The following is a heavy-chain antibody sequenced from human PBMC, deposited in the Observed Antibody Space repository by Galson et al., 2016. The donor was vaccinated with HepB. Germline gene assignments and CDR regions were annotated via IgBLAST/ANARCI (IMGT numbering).Heavy chain of an antibody. CDR2: ISSDGKSM. CDR1: GFTFSSYG. V-gene: IGHV3-64D*08. CDR3: VKHDRGPADY. D-gene: IGHD3-16*01. J-gene: IGHJ4*02. Sequence: SLRLSCAASGFTFSSYGLHWVRQAPGKGLEFVAAISSDGKSMYSADSVKGRFSISRDNLKSILYLQMSSLRPEDTATYYCVKHDRGPADYWGQGTPVTVPS.